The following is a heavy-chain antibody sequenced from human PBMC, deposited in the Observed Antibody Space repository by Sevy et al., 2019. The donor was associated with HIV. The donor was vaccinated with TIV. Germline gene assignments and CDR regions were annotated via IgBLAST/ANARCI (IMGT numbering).Heavy chain of an antibody. CDR1: GFTXSSYA. J-gene: IGHJ3*01. V-gene: IGHV3-23*01. CDR2: ISGGGTST. Sequence: GGSLRLSCAASGFTXSSYAMSWVRQAPGKGLEWVSSISGGGTSTYYADSVKGRFTISRDNSKNTLYLQMNSLKAEDTAVYYCAKVXGYXXXXXXWGXXTMVTVSS. CDR3: AKVXGYXXXXXX. D-gene: IGHD5-18*01.